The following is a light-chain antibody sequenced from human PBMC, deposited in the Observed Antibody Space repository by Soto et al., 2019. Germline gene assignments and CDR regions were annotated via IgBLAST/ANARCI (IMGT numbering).Light chain of an antibody. Sequence: EIVLTQSPGTLSLSPGERATLSCRASQSVSNNYLAWYQQKPGQAPRLLIYGASXXXXXXPDRFSGSGSGTDFTLTISRLEPEDFAVYYCQQYGSSGTFGQGTKVDIK. J-gene: IGKJ1*01. CDR2: GAS. CDR1: QSVSNNY. V-gene: IGKV3-20*01. CDR3: QQYGSSGT.